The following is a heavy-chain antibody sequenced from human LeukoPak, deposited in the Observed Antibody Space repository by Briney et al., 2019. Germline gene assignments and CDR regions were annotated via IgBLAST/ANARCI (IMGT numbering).Heavy chain of an antibody. D-gene: IGHD1-26*01. V-gene: IGHV7-4-1*02. CDR2: INTNTENP. J-gene: IGHJ5*02. Sequence: ASVKVSCKASGYTFTTYAMNWVRQAPGQGLEWMGWINTNTENPTYAQGFTGRFVFSLDTSVSTAYLQISSLKAEDTAVYYCARDGSYSPRCWFDPWGQGTLVTVSS. CDR3: ARDGSYSPRCWFDP. CDR1: GYTFTTYA.